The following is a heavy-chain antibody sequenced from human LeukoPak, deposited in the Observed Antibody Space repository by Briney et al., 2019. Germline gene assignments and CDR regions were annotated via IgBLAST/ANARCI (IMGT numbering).Heavy chain of an antibody. D-gene: IGHD3-10*01. CDR1: GYTFTSYD. Sequence: GASVKVSCKASGYTFTSYDINWVRQATGQGLEWMGWMNPNSGNTGYAQKFQGRVTMTRNTSISTAYMELSSLRSEDTAVYYCARAATMVRGVIRYDYYYGMDVWGQGTTVTVSS. J-gene: IGHJ6*02. CDR2: MNPNSGNT. CDR3: ARAATMVRGVIRYDYYYGMDV. V-gene: IGHV1-8*01.